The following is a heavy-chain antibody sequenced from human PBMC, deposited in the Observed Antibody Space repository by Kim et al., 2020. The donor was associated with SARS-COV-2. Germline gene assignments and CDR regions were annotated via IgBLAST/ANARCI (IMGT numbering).Heavy chain of an antibody. J-gene: IGHJ4*02. Sequence: YNEYAVSVKSRITISPDTSKNTFALQLNSVTPEDTAVYYCSRTKAGLFDYWGQGTLVTVSS. CDR3: SRTKAGLFDY. V-gene: IGHV6-1*01. CDR2: YN. D-gene: IGHD6-13*01.